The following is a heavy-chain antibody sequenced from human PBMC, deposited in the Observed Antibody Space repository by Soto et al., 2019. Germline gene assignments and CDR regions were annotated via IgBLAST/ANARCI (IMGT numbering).Heavy chain of an antibody. V-gene: IGHV4-30-4*01. D-gene: IGHD3-9*01. CDR1: GGSISSGDYY. CDR2: IYYSGRT. J-gene: IGHJ4*02. CDR3: ARDLLLRYFDK. Sequence: QVQLQESGPGLVKPSQTLSLTCTVSGGSISSGDYYWSWARQPPGEGLEWIGYIYYSGRTYYNPSLKSRVTISVDTSKNHFPLKLISVTAADTAVYYCARDLLLRYFDKWGQGTLVTVSS.